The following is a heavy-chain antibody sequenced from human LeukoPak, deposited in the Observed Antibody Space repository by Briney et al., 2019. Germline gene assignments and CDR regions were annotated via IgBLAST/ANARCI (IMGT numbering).Heavy chain of an antibody. CDR1: GYCFTSYW. CDR2: IYPGDSNS. V-gene: IGHV5-51*01. J-gene: IGHJ4*02. CDR3: ARRAHSGAMITLDY. Sequence: GGSLKISCRGSGYCFTSYWIVWGRQLPGKGLEWMGVIYPGDSNSRYSPSFQGQVTISADNSISTAYLQWSSLKASDTAMYYCARRAHSGAMITLDYWGQGTLVTVSS. D-gene: IGHD5-12*01.